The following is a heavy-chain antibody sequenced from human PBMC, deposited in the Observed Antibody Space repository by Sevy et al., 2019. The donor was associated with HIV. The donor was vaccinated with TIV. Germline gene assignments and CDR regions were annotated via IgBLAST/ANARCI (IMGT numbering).Heavy chain of an antibody. CDR1: GGSVTTTGYY. J-gene: IGHJ4*02. D-gene: IGHD6-19*01. CDR3: ATGRRSGFPFDS. V-gene: IGHV4-39*02. CDR2: IYYGGNT. Sequence: SETLSLTCIVSGGSVTTTGYYWGWVRQPPGKGLEWIGNIYYGGNTFYKPSLKSRVSISVDTSNNRFSLKLNSVTAADTAVYYCATGRRSGFPFDSWGQGTLVTVSS.